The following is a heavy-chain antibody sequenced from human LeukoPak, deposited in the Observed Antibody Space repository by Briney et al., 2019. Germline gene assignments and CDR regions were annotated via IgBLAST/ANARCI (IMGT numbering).Heavy chain of an antibody. Sequence: GGSLRLSCAASGFTFSSSAMSWVRQPPGRGLEWVSTISGSGGATYYADSVKGRFTISSDNSKNTLYLQMNSLRAEDTAVYYCAKDRPIFKDWGQGTQVTVSS. J-gene: IGHJ4*02. CDR1: GFTFSSSA. CDR2: ISGSGGAT. CDR3: AKDRPIFKD. V-gene: IGHV3-23*01.